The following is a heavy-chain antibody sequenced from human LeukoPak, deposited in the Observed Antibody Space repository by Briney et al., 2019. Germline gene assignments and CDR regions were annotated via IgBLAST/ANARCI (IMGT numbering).Heavy chain of an antibody. J-gene: IGHJ6*04. Sequence: ASAKVSCKASGYTFTSYDINWVRQATGQGLEWMGWMNPNSGNTGYAQKFQGRVTMTRNTSISTAYMELSSLRSEDTAVYYCARAPKLKRGYSYGLNVWGKGTTVTVSS. CDR1: GYTFTSYD. CDR2: MNPNSGNT. D-gene: IGHD5-18*01. V-gene: IGHV1-8*01. CDR3: ARAPKLKRGYSYGLNV.